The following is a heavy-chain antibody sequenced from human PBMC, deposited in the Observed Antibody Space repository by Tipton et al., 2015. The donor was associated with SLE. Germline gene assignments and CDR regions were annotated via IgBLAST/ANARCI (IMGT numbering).Heavy chain of an antibody. V-gene: IGHV3-30*04. Sequence: SLRLSCAASGFTFRTYAMHWVRQAPGKGLEWVAVISYESSNKFYADSVKGRFTISRDNSKSTLYYCATTYCGGACRKWAFDIWGQGTLVTVSS. CDR3: DI. CDR1: GFTFRTYA. J-gene: IGHJ3*02. CDR2: ISYESSNK. D-gene: IGHD2-21*01.